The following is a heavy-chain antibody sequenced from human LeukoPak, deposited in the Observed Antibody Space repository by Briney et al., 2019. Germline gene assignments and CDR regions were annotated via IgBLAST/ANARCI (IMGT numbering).Heavy chain of an antibody. CDR1: GGTFSSYA. CDR2: IIPTFGTA. J-gene: IGHJ4*02. CDR3: ARSRYSGYDIFDY. Sequence: GSSVKVSCKASGGTFSSYAISWVRQAPGQGLEWMGGIIPTFGTANYAQKFQGRVTITADESTSTAYMELSSLRSEDTAVYYCARSRYSGYDIFDYWGQGTLVTVSS. D-gene: IGHD5-12*01. V-gene: IGHV1-69*01.